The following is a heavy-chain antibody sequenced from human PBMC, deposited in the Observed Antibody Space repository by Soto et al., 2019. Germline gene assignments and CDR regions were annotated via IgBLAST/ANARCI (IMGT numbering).Heavy chain of an antibody. CDR3: TRQLYANGWFS. Sequence: GESLKISCKGSGYTFTAYWIAWVRHMPGKGLEWMGIIHPGDSEIRYSPSFQGQVTISADKSINTAYLQWSSLKASDTAMYYCTRQLYANGWFSWGQGTLVTVSS. V-gene: IGHV5-51*01. CDR2: IHPGDSEI. CDR1: GYTFTAYW. D-gene: IGHD6-19*01. J-gene: IGHJ5*02.